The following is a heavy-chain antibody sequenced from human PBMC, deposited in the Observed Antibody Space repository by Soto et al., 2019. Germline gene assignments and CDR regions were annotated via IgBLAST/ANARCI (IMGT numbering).Heavy chain of an antibody. V-gene: IGHV4-34*01. CDR1: GGSFSGYY. J-gene: IGHJ4*02. CDR3: ARGWCSAASCTPIDY. CDR2: INHSGSI. D-gene: IGHD2-15*01. Sequence: QVQLQQWGAGLLKPSETLSLTCAVYGGSFSGYYASWIRQPPGKGLEWIGEINHSGSINYNPSLKSRVTISVDTSKTRFSLKLSSVTAADTAVYYCARGWCSAASCTPIDYWGQETLVTVSS.